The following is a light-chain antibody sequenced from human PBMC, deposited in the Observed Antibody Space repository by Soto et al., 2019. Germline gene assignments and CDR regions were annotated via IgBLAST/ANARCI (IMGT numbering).Light chain of an antibody. CDR3: QQYGSSLSLT. CDR2: GAS. CDR1: QSVSSSY. Sequence: EIVLTQSPGTLSLSPGERATLSCRASQSVSSSYLAWYQQKPGQAPRLLIYGASSRATGIPDRFRGSGSGTDFTLTISRLEPEDFAVYYCQQYGSSLSLTFGGGTKVEIK. V-gene: IGKV3-20*01. J-gene: IGKJ4*01.